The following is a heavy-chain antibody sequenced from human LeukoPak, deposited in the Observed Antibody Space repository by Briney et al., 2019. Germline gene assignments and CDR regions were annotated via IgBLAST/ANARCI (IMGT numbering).Heavy chain of an antibody. V-gene: IGHV4-61*08. D-gene: IGHD5-12*01. J-gene: IGHJ4*02. Sequence: ETLSLTCTVSGGSISSGGYYWSWIRQPPGKGLEWIGEISYSGTTNYNPSLKSRVTISIDTSKSQFSLKLTSVTAADTAVYYCARALPLRLLDYWGQGTLVTVSS. CDR3: ARALPLRLLDY. CDR2: ISYSGTT. CDR1: GGSISSGGYY.